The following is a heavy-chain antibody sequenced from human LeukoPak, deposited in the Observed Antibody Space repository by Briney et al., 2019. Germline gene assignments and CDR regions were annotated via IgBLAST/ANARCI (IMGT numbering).Heavy chain of an antibody. CDR1: GYSFTSYW. D-gene: IGHD3-3*01. CDR3: ARRSRFRFLEWLPDY. CDR2: IYPGDSDT. V-gene: IGHV5-51*01. Sequence: GESLKISCKGSGYSFTSYWIGGVRQMPGKGLEWMGIIYPGDSDTRYSPSFQGQVTISADKSISTAYLQWSSLKASDTAMYYCARRSRFRFLEWLPDYWGQGTLVTVSS. J-gene: IGHJ4*02.